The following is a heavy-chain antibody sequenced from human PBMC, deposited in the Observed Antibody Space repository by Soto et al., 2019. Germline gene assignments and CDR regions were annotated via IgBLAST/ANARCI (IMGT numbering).Heavy chain of an antibody. D-gene: IGHD3-22*01. CDR2: INHSGST. CDR3: ARNRRVATYYYDSSGYSPFDY. J-gene: IGHJ4*02. Sequence: SETLSLTCAVYGGSFSGYYWSWIRQPPGKGLEWIGEINHSGSTNYNPSLKSRVTISVDTSKNQFSLKLSSVTAADTAVYYCARNRRVATYYYDSSGYSPFDYWGQGTLVTV. CDR1: GGSFSGYY. V-gene: IGHV4-34*01.